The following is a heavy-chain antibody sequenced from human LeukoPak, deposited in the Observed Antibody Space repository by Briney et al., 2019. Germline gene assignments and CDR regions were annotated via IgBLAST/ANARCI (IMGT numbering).Heavy chain of an antibody. V-gene: IGHV3-33*01. D-gene: IGHD5-12*01. CDR2: IWYDGSNK. Sequence: QAGGSLRLSCAASGFTFSSYGMQWVRQARGKGLEWVAVIWYDGSNKYYADSVKGRFTISKDNSKNTLYLQMNSPRAEDTAVYYCARRRGYSGYDLDYWGQGTLVTVSS. J-gene: IGHJ4*02. CDR3: ARRRGYSGYDLDY. CDR1: GFTFSSYG.